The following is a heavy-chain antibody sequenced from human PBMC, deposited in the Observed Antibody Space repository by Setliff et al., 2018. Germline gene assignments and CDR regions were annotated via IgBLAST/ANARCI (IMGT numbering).Heavy chain of an antibody. Sequence: GGSLRLSCAASGFLYSNNAFHWVRQTPGKGLEWVAVISYDGTITHYVDSVKGRFSISRDNSQNTLYLQMNSLRAEDTAVYYCARVAGRGRYWYFDLWGRGTLVTVSS. V-gene: IGHV3-30*04. CDR1: GFLYSNNA. J-gene: IGHJ2*01. CDR3: ARVAGRGRYWYFDL. CDR2: ISYDGTIT.